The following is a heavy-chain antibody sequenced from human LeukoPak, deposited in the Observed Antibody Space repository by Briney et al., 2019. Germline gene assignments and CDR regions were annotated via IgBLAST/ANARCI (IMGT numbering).Heavy chain of an antibody. CDR2: IYYSGKT. CDR1: GGSISSYY. J-gene: IGHJ4*02. CDR3: ARESRRDGYKFDY. Sequence: SEALSLTCIVSGGSISSYYWSWIRQPPGKGLEWIGYIYYSGKTNYNPSLKSRLTMSVDTSKNQFSLELSSVTAADTAVYYCARESRRDGYKFDYWGQGTLVTVSS. D-gene: IGHD5-24*01. V-gene: IGHV4-59*01.